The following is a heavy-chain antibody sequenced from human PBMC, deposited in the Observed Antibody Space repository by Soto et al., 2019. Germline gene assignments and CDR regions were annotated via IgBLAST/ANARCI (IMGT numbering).Heavy chain of an antibody. CDR1: GYSFTSYL. Sequence: PGESLKISFKGSGYSFTSYLICWVRQMPVKGLEWMAIIHPGDSDTRYSPSFQGLVTVSAERSINTAYLHWSSLKDSDTAMYYCARETDATTFDYLGQGTMVTVSS. D-gene: IGHD1-7*01. CDR2: IHPGDSDT. J-gene: IGHJ4*02. V-gene: IGHV5-51*01. CDR3: ARETDATTFDY.